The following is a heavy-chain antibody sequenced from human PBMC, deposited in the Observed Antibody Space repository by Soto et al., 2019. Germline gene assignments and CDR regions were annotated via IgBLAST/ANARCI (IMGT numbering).Heavy chain of an antibody. J-gene: IGHJ4*02. CDR1: GGSISSGGYY. V-gene: IGHV4-31*03. D-gene: IGHD4-17*01. Sequence: QVQLQESGPGLVKPSQTLSLTCSVSGGSISSGGYYWSWIRQHPGKGPELIGYIYYSGSTYYNPSLKSRLSISLDTSKNQFFLKLNSVTAADTAVYYCARIWGYGGNSRFDYWGQGTLVIDSS. CDR3: ARIWGYGGNSRFDY. CDR2: IYYSGST.